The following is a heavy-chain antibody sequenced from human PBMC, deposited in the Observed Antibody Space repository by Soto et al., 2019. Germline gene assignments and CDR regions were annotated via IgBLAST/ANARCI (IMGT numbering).Heavy chain of an antibody. V-gene: IGHV1-2*04. D-gene: IGHD3-3*01. J-gene: IGHJ4*02. CDR1: GYTFTGYY. Sequence: ASVKVSCKASGYTFTGYYMHWVRQAPGQGLEWMGWINPNSGGTNYAQKFQGWVTMTRDTSISTAYMELSRLRSDDTTVYYCARSSVLRFLEWLFPPGYWGQGTLVTVSS. CDR3: ARSSVLRFLEWLFPPGY. CDR2: INPNSGGT.